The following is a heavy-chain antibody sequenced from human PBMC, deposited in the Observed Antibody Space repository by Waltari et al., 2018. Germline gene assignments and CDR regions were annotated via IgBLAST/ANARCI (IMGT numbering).Heavy chain of an antibody. J-gene: IGHJ4*02. CDR2: FYYSGTT. D-gene: IGHD3-10*02. CDR3: AKHRVPDPTLDCLLFWGFDY. Sequence: QLQLQESGPGLVKPSETLSLTCAVSGGSISSYNYFWGWIRQSPGKGLEWIGSFYYSGTTSYTPPPKVRVTISVDPSKTQFPRKMSSVPAADTAVYYCAKHRVPDPTLDCLLFWGFDYWGQGTRVTFSA. CDR1: GGSISSYNYF. V-gene: IGHV4-39*01.